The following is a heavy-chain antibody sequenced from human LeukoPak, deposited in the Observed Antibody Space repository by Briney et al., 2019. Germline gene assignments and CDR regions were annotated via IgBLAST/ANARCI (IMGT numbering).Heavy chain of an antibody. CDR3: ATAPVGASELYYFDY. D-gene: IGHD1-26*01. CDR1: GYTLTELS. J-gene: IGHJ4*02. Sequence: ASVKVSCMVSGYTLTELSMHWVRQAPGKGLEWMGGFDPEDGETIYAQKSQGRVTMTEDTSTDTAYMELSSLRSEDTAVYYCATAPVGASELYYFDYWGQGTLVTVSS. CDR2: FDPEDGET. V-gene: IGHV1-24*01.